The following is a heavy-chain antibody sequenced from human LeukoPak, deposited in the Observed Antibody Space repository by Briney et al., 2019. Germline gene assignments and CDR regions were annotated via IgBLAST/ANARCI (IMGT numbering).Heavy chain of an antibody. CDR3: ARAVTMVRGVIIGPTFDY. D-gene: IGHD3-10*01. V-gene: IGHV4-34*01. J-gene: IGHJ4*02. CDR1: GGSFSGYY. Sequence: SETLSLTCAVYGGSFSGYYWSWIRQPPGKGLEWIGEINRSEGTNYNPSLKSRVTISVDTSKNQFSLKLSSVTAADTAVYYCARAVTMVRGVIIGPTFDYWGQGTLVTVSS. CDR2: INRSEGT.